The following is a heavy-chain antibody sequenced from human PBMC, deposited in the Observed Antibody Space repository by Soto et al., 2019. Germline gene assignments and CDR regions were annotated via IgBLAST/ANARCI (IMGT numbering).Heavy chain of an antibody. D-gene: IGHD1-26*01. Sequence: ASVKVSCKASGYTFTGYYMHWVRQAPGQGLEWMGWINPNSGGTNYAQKFQGWVTMTRDTSISTAYMELSRLRSDDTAVYYCARARGGSSQEAFDIWGQGTMVTVSS. J-gene: IGHJ3*02. CDR3: ARARGGSSQEAFDI. CDR1: GYTFTGYY. V-gene: IGHV1-2*04. CDR2: INPNSGGT.